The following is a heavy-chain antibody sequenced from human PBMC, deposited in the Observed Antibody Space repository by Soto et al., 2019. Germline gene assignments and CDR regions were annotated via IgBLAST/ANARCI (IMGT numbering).Heavy chain of an antibody. V-gene: IGHV3-30*18. Sequence: PGGSLRLSCAASGFTFSSYGMHWVRQAPGKGLEWVAVISYDGSNKYYADSVKGRFTISRDNSKNTLYLQMNSLRAEDTAVYYCAKDLVGATTSDYYGIDVWGQGTTVTVSS. J-gene: IGHJ6*02. CDR2: ISYDGSNK. CDR3: AKDLVGATTSDYYGIDV. D-gene: IGHD1-26*01. CDR1: GFTFSSYG.